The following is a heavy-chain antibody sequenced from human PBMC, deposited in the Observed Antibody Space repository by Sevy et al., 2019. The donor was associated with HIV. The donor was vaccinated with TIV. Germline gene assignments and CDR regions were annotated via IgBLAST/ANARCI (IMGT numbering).Heavy chain of an antibody. V-gene: IGHV3-11*01. J-gene: IGHJ4*02. CDR3: ARVFGIGIVGATPDY. D-gene: IGHD1-26*01. CDR1: GFTFSDYN. Sequence: GGSLRLSCAASGFTFSDYNMIWIRQAPGRGLEWISYIRSTCDTIYYADSVKGRFTISRDNAKNSLYLQMNSLTAGDTAVYYCARVFGIGIVGATPDYWGQGTLVTVSS. CDR2: IRSTCDTI.